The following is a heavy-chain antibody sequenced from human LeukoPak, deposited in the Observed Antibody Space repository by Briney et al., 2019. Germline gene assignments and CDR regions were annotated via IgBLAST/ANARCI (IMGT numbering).Heavy chain of an antibody. CDR1: GYTFTGYY. CDR2: INPNSGGT. J-gene: IGHJ3*02. D-gene: IGHD3-3*01. Sequence: ASVKVSCKASGYTFTGYYMHWVRQAPGQGLEWMGWINPNSGGTNYAQKFQGRVTMTRDTSISTAYMELSRLRSDDTAVYYCARARGFWSGYPHSDAFDIWGQGTMVTVSS. CDR3: ARARGFWSGYPHSDAFDI. V-gene: IGHV1-2*02.